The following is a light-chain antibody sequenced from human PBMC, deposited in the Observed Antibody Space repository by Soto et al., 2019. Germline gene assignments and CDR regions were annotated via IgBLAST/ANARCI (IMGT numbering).Light chain of an antibody. CDR2: DVS. CDR1: SSDVGGYSR. J-gene: IGLJ1*01. Sequence: QSALTQPPSVSGSPGQSVTISCTGTSSDVGGYSRVSWYQQPPGKAPKLLIYDVSNRPSGGSTRFSGSKSGNTASLTISGXQXEXEADYYCTSYATGSADVFGPGTKVTVL. CDR3: TSYATGSADV. V-gene: IGLV2-18*02.